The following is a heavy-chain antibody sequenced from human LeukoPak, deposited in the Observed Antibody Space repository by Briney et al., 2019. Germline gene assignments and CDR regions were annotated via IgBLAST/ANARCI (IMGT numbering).Heavy chain of an antibody. Sequence: PGGSLRLSCAASGFTFSSYAMHWVRQAPGKGLEWVAVISYDGSNKYYADSVKGRFTISRDNSKNTLYLQMNSLRAEDTAVYYCARDWGQWYCSSTSCPNWFDPWGQGTLVTVSS. D-gene: IGHD2-2*01. V-gene: IGHV3-30-3*01. J-gene: IGHJ5*02. CDR2: ISYDGSNK. CDR3: ARDWGQWYCSSTSCPNWFDP. CDR1: GFTFSSYA.